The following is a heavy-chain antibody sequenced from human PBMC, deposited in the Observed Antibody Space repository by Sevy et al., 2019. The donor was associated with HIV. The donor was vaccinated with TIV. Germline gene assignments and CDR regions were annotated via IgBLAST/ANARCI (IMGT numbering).Heavy chain of an antibody. D-gene: IGHD6-13*01. CDR1: GFTFSNYW. V-gene: IGHV3-74*01. CDR2: VNSDGTST. CDR3: VAANSWEDY. Sequence: GSLRLSCAASGFTFSNYWIHWVRQAPGKGLVWVSRVNSDGTSTTYADSVKGRFTISRDNAKNTLCLQMSSLRAEDTAVYYCVAANSWEDYWGQGTLVTVS. J-gene: IGHJ4*02.